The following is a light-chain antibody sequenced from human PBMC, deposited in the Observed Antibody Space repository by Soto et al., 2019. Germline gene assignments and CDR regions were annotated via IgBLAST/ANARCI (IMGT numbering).Light chain of an antibody. CDR1: QSVSSN. CDR3: QQYNNWPPRLYT. V-gene: IGKV3-15*01. CDR2: GAS. Sequence: EIVMTQSPATLSVSPGERATLSCRASQSVSSNLAWYQQKPGQAPRLLIYGASTRATGIPARFSGSGSGTEFTLPISSLQSEDFAVYYCQQYNNWPPRLYTFGQGTKLEIK. J-gene: IGKJ2*01.